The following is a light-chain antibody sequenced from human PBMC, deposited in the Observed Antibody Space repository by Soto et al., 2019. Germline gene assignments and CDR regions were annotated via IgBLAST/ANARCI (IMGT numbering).Light chain of an antibody. V-gene: IGKV1-27*01. CDR3: QNYSSVPV. CDR2: AAS. J-gene: IGKJ3*01. Sequence: DIQMTQSPTSLSASVGDRVTITCRASQGIRNFVAWYQQKPGKAPKLLIYAASTLQSGVPSRFSGSGSGTDFTITINSLQPEDVATYYCQNYSSVPVFGPGTKVEIK. CDR1: QGIRNF.